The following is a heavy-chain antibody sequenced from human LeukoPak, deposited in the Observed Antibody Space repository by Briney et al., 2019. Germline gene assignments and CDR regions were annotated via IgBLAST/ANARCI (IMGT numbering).Heavy chain of an antibody. J-gene: IGHJ6*04. V-gene: IGHV1-18*01. CDR2: ISGFNGQT. CDR3: ARSGILVTGVRMDV. CDR1: GYIFKSYG. D-gene: IGHD2-8*02. Sequence: GASVKVSRKASGYIFKSYGVNWVRQAPGQGLEWVGWISGFNGQTDYGQRFQGRVTMTRDTSTSTAYMELRSLRSEDTAVYYCARSGILVTGVRMDVWGKGTTVIVSS.